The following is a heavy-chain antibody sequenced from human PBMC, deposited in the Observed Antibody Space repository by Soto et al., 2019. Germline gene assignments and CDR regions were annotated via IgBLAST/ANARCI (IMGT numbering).Heavy chain of an antibody. CDR1: GFTFRSYA. D-gene: IGHD4-4*01. J-gene: IGHJ2*01. CDR2: ISYIGHNK. Sequence: QEQLVESGGGVVHPGRSLRLSCVASGFTFRSYAMHWVRQAPGKGLEWVAAISYIGHNKNHADSVKGRFTVSRDNSKDTLYLQINSLGPEDSAVYYCARVGRPGNSVNWYFDLWGRGTLVTVFS. V-gene: IGHV3-30-3*01. CDR3: ARVGRPGNSVNWYFDL.